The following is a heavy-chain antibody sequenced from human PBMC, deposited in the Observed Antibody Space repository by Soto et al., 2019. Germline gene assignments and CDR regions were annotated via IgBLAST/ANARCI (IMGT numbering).Heavy chain of an antibody. V-gene: IGHV1-3*05. Sequence: QVQLVQSGAEEKKPGASVKVSFKASGYTFTNYAMHWVRQAPGQRLEWMGWINAGNGNTKYSQKFQGRVTITRDTSASTAYMELSSLRSEDTAVYYCARVSGYYLPDYWGQGTLVTVSS. CDR2: INAGNGNT. CDR3: ARVSGYYLPDY. CDR1: GYTFTNYA. J-gene: IGHJ4*02. D-gene: IGHD5-12*01.